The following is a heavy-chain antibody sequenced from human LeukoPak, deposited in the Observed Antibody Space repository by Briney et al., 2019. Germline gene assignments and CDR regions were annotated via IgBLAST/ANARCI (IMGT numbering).Heavy chain of an antibody. CDR2: IRSHSSYI. Sequence: GRSLRLFCASSVFTYSIYSMNCVRQAPTKGLEWVSSIRSHSSYIYYADSVKGRFTISRDNDKNSLYLQMNSLRAEDTAVYYCARVASYAFYIWGQRTMVTVSS. V-gene: IGHV3-21*01. D-gene: IGHD6-6*01. CDR3: ARVASYAFYI. CDR1: VFTYSIYS. J-gene: IGHJ3*02.